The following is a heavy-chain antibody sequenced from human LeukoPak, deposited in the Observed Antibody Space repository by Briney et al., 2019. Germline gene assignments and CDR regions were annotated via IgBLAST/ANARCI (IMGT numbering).Heavy chain of an antibody. D-gene: IGHD2-2*02. Sequence: GGSLRLSCAASGFTFSSYGMHWVRQAPGKGLEWVAFIRYDGSNKYYADSVKGRFTISRDNSKNTLYLQMNSLRAEDTAVYYCAKGSQGIVVVPAAIGNYWGQGTLVTVSS. CDR1: GFTFSSYG. CDR3: AKGSQGIVVVPAAIGNY. CDR2: IRYDGSNK. J-gene: IGHJ4*02. V-gene: IGHV3-30*02.